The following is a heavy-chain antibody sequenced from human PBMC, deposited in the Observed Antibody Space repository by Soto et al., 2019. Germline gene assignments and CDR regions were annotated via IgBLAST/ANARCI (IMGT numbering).Heavy chain of an antibody. CDR1: GGSFSGYY. V-gene: IGHV4-34*01. CDR3: ARGMDIVVVPAAIRWVRSMDFDY. J-gene: IGHJ4*02. D-gene: IGHD2-2*02. Sequence: QVQLQQWGAGLLKPSETLSLTCAVYGGSFSGYYWSWIRQPPGKGLEWIGEINHSGSTNYNPSLKSRVSISVDTSKNQFALKLSSVTAVDTAVYYCARGMDIVVVPAAIRWVRSMDFDYWGQGTLVTVSS. CDR2: INHSGST.